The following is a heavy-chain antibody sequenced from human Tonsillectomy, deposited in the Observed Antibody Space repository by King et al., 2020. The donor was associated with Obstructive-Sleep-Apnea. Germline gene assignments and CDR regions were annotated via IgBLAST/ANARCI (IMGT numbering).Heavy chain of an antibody. J-gene: IGHJ4*02. Sequence: VQLQESGPGLGKPSQTLSLTCAVSGGSISSGGYSFGWIRQPPGKGLEWIGYIYFSGCTHYNPSLKSRVTIPIDTPKNQFSLKLSAVTAADTAVYYCARGGDYGDYRTAVGADYWGQGALVTVSS. CDR3: ARGGDYGDYRTAVGADY. V-gene: IGHV4-30-4*07. CDR2: IYFSGCT. CDR1: GGSISSGGYS. D-gene: IGHD4-17*01.